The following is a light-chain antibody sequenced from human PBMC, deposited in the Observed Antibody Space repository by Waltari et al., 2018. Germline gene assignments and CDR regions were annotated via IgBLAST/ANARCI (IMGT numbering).Light chain of an antibody. CDR2: GAS. J-gene: IGKJ2*01. Sequence: IVITHSPATLSVSPVERATLSCRASQCVSSKLAWYQQKPGQAPRLLIYGASTRATGIPARFSGSGSGTEFTLTISSLQSEDFAVYYCQQYNNWPLYTFGQGTKLEIK. CDR1: QCVSSK. CDR3: QQYNNWPLYT. V-gene: IGKV3-15*01.